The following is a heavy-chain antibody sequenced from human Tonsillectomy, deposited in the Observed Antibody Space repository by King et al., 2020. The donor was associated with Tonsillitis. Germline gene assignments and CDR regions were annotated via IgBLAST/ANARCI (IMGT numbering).Heavy chain of an antibody. J-gene: IGHJ6*02. CDR2: ISSSSSYT. D-gene: IGHD6-19*01. Sequence: VQLVESGGGLVKPGGSLRLSCAASGFTFSDYYMSWIRQAPGKGLEWVSYISSSSSYTNYADSVKGRFTISRDNAKNSLYLQMNSLRAEDTAVYYCAREIAVAGTGYYYYGMDVWGQGTTVTVSS. CDR3: AREIAVAGTGYYYYGMDV. CDR1: GFTFSDYY. V-gene: IGHV3-11*06.